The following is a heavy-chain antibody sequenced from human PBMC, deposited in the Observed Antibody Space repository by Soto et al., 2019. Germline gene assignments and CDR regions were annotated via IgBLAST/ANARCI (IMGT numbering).Heavy chain of an antibody. CDR3: ERLEYSSSWPDAFDI. D-gene: IGHD6-13*01. V-gene: IGHV5-51*01. CDR2: IYPGDSDT. J-gene: IGHJ3*02. Sequence: GESMKNSCKGSEYSITSYLIVLVRQMPGKGLEWMGIIYPGDSDTRYSPSFQGQVTISADKSISTAYLQWSSLKASDTAMYYCERLEYSSSWPDAFDIWGQGTMVTVSS. CDR1: EYSITSYL.